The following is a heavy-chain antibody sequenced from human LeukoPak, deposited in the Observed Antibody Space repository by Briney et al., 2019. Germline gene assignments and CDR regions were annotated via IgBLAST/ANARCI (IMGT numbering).Heavy chain of an antibody. CDR1: GGSISSGGYY. J-gene: IGHJ4*02. CDR3: ARDLNYGDYVPY. V-gene: IGHV4-31*03. D-gene: IGHD4-17*01. Sequence: SQTLSLTCTVSGGSISSGGYYWSWIRQHPGKGLEWIGYIYYSGSTYYNPSLKSRVTISLDRSKSQFSLKLSSVTAADTAVYYCARDLNYGDYVPYWGQGTLVTVSS. CDR2: IYYSGST.